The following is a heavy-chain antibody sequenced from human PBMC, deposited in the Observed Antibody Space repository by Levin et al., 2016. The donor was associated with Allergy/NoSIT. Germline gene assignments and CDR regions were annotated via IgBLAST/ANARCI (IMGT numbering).Heavy chain of an antibody. D-gene: IGHD6-13*01. Sequence: GGSLRLSCAASGFTFSSYAMHWVRQAPGKGLEWVAVTSYDGSNKYYADSVKGRFTISRDNSKNTLYLQMNSLRAEDTAVYYCAREGYSSSWMLKRYYGMDVWGQGTTVTVS. J-gene: IGHJ6*02. CDR3: AREGYSSSWMLKRYYGMDV. CDR2: TSYDGSNK. V-gene: IGHV3-30-3*01. CDR1: GFTFSSYA.